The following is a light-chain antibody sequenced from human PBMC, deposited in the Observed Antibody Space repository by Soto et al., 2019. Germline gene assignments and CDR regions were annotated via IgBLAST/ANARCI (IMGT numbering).Light chain of an antibody. V-gene: IGLV2-14*01. CDR1: SSDVGGYNY. CDR2: DVS. CDR3: SSYTSSSTRPWV. Sequence: QSALTQPASVSGSPGQSITISCTGTSSDVGGYNYVSWYQQHPGKAPKLMIYDVSNRPSGVSNRFSGSKSGNTASLTISGLQADDEADYYYSSYTSSSTRPWVFGGGTKVTVL. J-gene: IGLJ3*02.